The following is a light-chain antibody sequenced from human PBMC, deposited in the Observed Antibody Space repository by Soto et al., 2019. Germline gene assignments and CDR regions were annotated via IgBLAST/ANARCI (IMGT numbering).Light chain of an antibody. CDR3: GTWDNSLGAVV. CDR1: NSNIGIEY. CDR2: DND. V-gene: IGLV1-51*01. J-gene: IGLJ3*02. Sequence: QSVLTQPPSVSAAPGQEVTIACSGSNSNIGIEYVAWYQHVPGTAPKLVIYDNDKRPSGIPDRFSGSKSGTSATLDITGLQTGDEADYYCGTWDNSLGAVVFGGGTKLTVL.